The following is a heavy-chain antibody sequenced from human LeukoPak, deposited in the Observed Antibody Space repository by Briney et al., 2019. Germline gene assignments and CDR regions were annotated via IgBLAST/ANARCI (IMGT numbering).Heavy chain of an antibody. CDR3: ARFYGGNLNDAFDI. CDR1: GRTFSSYA. V-gene: IGHV1-69*04. Sequence: ASVKVSCKAAGRTFSSYAISWVREAPGQGLEWMGRIIPILGIANYAQKFQGRVTITADKSTSTAYMELSSLRSEDTAVYYCARFYGGNLNDAFDIWGQGTMVTVSS. CDR2: IIPILGIA. J-gene: IGHJ3*02. D-gene: IGHD4-23*01.